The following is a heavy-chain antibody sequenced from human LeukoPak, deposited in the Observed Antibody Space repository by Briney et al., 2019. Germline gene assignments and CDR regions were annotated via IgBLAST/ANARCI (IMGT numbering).Heavy chain of an antibody. J-gene: IGHJ5*02. CDR2: INPNSGGT. CDR3: ARGGSVLLVSSTVYSWFDP. D-gene: IGHD3-10*01. V-gene: IGHV1-2*02. CDR1: GYTFTGYY. Sequence: ASVKVSCKASGYTFTGYYMHWVRQAPGQGLEWMGWINPNSGGTNYAQKFQGRVTMTRDTSISTAYMELSRLRSDDTAVYYCARGGSVLLVSSTVYSWFDPWGQGTLVTVSS.